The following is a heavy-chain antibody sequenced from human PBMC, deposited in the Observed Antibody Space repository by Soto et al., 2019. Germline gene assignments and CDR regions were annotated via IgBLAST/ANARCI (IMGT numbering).Heavy chain of an antibody. CDR3: ARDKSDIAAAGTRHYYYGMDV. Sequence: GGSLRLSCAASGFTFSSYGMHWVRQAPGKGLEWVAVIWYDGGNKYYADSVKGRFTISRDNSKNTLYLQINSLRAEDTAVYYCARDKSDIAAAGTRHYYYGMDVWGQGTTVTVSS. J-gene: IGHJ6*02. CDR2: IWYDGGNK. CDR1: GFTFSSYG. V-gene: IGHV3-33*01. D-gene: IGHD6-13*01.